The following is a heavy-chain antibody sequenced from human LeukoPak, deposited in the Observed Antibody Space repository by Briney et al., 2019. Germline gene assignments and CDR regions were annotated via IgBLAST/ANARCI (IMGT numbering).Heavy chain of an antibody. V-gene: IGHV3-21*01. Sequence: GGSLRLSCAASGFTFSSYSMNWVRQAPGKGLEWVSSISSSSSYIYYADSAKGRFTISRDNAKNSLYLQMNSLRAEDTAVYYCARRGIAAAENWFDPWGQGTLVTVSS. CDR2: ISSSSSYI. CDR1: GFTFSSYS. CDR3: ARRGIAAAENWFDP. D-gene: IGHD6-25*01. J-gene: IGHJ5*02.